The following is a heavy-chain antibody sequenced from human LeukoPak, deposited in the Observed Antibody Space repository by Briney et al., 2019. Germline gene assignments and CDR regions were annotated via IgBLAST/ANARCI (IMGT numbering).Heavy chain of an antibody. CDR3: ARDRRQLVRGTFDY. CDR1: GFAFSSYG. J-gene: IGHJ4*02. CDR2: IWYGGSNK. D-gene: IGHD6-13*01. V-gene: IGHV3-33*08. Sequence: GGSLRLSCAASGFAFSSYGMHWVRQAPGKGLEWVAVIWYGGSNKYYADSVKGRFTISRDNSKNTLYLQMNSLRAEDTAVYYCARDRRQLVRGTFDYWGQGTLVTVSS.